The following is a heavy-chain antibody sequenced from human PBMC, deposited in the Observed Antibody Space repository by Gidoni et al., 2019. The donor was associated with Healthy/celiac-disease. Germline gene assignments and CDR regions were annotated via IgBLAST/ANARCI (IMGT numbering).Heavy chain of an antibody. J-gene: IGHJ6*03. CDR2: IIPIFGTA. D-gene: IGHD6-6*01. Sequence: QVQLVQSGAEVKKPGSSVKVSCKASGGTFSSYAISWVRQAPGQGLEWMGGIIPIFGTANYAQKFQGRVTITADESTSTAYMELSSLRSEDTAVYYCARDGASIAARPLGVSYYYYMDVWGKGTTVTVSS. CDR3: ARDGASIAARPLGVSYYYYMDV. V-gene: IGHV1-69*01. CDR1: GGTFSSYA.